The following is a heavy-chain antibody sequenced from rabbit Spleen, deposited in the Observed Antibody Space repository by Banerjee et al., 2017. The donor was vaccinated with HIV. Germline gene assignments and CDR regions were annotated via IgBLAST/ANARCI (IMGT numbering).Heavy chain of an antibody. CDR2: IYAGSSGST. V-gene: IGHV1S45*01. CDR1: GLDFSGSYW. CDR3: AKSGTWNTFNL. Sequence: QEQLVESGGGLVQPEGSLTLTCKASGLDFSGSYWICWVRQAPGKGLEWIACIYAGSSGSTYYASWAKGRFTISKTSSTTVTLQMTSLTAADTATYFCAKSGTWNTFNLWGPGTLVTVS. D-gene: IGHD1-1*01. J-gene: IGHJ4*01.